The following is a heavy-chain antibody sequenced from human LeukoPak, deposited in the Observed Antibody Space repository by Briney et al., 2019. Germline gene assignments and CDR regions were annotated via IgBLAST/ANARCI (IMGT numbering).Heavy chain of an antibody. D-gene: IGHD2-21*02. V-gene: IGHV4-34*01. CDR3: ASAYCGGDCYGFPYYFDY. J-gene: IGHJ4*02. CDR2: INHSGST. CDR1: GGSFSGYY. Sequence: SETLSLTCAVYGGSFSGYYWSWVRQPPGKGLEWIGKINHSGSTNYNPSLKSRVTISVDTSKNQFSLKLSSVTAADTAVYYCASAYCGGDCYGFPYYFDYWGQGTLVTVSS.